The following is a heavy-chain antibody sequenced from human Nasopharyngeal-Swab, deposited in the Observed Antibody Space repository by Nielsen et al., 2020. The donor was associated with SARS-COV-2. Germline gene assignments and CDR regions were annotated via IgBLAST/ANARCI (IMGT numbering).Heavy chain of an antibody. CDR2: IFYSGST. J-gene: IGHJ4*02. V-gene: IGHV4-59*12. D-gene: IGHD2-15*01. CDR3: ARGRRDFVVALGAQFDY. Sequence: SETLSLTCTVSGGPISSYYWSWIRQPPGKGLEWIGHIFYSGSTNYNPSLKSRVTISIDTSRNQFPLKLSSVTAADTAVYYCARGRRDFVVALGAQFDYWGQGTLVTVSS. CDR1: GGPISSYY.